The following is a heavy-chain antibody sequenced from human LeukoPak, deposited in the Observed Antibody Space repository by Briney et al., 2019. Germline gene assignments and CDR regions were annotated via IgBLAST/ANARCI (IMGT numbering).Heavy chain of an antibody. J-gene: IGHJ4*02. Sequence: GGSLRLPCAASGFTFSSYAMSWVRQAPGKGLEWVSAISGSGGSTYYADSVKGRFTISRDNSKNTLYLQMNSLRAEDTAVYYCAKDYEEYSTDPVDYWGQGTLVTVSS. CDR1: GFTFSSYA. CDR3: AKDYEEYSTDPVDY. D-gene: IGHD6-13*01. CDR2: ISGSGGST. V-gene: IGHV3-23*01.